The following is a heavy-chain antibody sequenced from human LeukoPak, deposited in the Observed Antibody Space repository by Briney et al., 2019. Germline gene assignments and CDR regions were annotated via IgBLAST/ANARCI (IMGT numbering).Heavy chain of an antibody. D-gene: IGHD5-18*01. V-gene: IGHV4-34*01. CDR2: INHSGST. CDR3: ARRWLQRQGPFDY. J-gene: IGHJ4*02. CDR1: GGSFSGYY. Sequence: SETLPLTCAVYGGSFSGYYWSWIRQPPGKGLEWIGEINHSGSTNYNPSLKSRVTISVDTSKNQFSLKLSSVTAADTAVYYCARRWLQRQGPFDYWGQGTLVTVSS.